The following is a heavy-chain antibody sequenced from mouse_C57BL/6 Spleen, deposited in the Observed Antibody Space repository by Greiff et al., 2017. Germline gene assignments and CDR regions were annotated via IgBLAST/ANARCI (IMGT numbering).Heavy chain of an antibody. Sequence: VQLQQSGAELVKPGASVKLSCTASGFNIKDYYMHWVKQRTEQGLEWIGRIDPEDGETKYAPKFQGKATITADTSSNTAYLQLSSLTSEDTAVYYCARGGQEYYFDYWGQGTTLTVSS. V-gene: IGHV14-2*01. CDR3: ARGGQEYYFDY. CDR2: IDPEDGET. J-gene: IGHJ2*01. D-gene: IGHD3-3*01. CDR1: GFNIKDYY.